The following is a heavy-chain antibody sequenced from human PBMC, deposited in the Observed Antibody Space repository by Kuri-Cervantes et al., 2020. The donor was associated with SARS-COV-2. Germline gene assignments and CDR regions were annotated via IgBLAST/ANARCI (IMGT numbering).Heavy chain of an antibody. Sequence: SETLSLTCAISGDSVSSNSAAWNWIRQSPSRGLEWLGRTYYRSKWYNDYAVSVKSRITINPDTSKNQFSLQLNSVTPEDTAVYYCAKDDKHYDILTGYSRWETKTYYYYYGMDVWGQGTTVTVSS. CDR2: TYYRSKWYN. CDR1: GDSVSSNSAA. V-gene: IGHV6-1*01. CDR3: AKDDKHYDILTGYSRWETKTYYYYYGMDV. J-gene: IGHJ6*02. D-gene: IGHD3-9*01.